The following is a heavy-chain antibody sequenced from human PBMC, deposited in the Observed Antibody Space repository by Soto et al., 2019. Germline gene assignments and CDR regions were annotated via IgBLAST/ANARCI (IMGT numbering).Heavy chain of an antibody. V-gene: IGHV3-74*01. Sequence: HPGGSLRLSCAASGFTFSSYWMHWVRQAPGKGLVWVSRINSDVSSTSYADSVKGRFTISRDNAKNTLYLQMNSLRAEDTAVYYCARDKDYYYGMDVWGQGTRVTVSS. CDR1: GFTFSSYW. CDR3: ARDKDYYYGMDV. J-gene: IGHJ6*02. CDR2: INSDVSST.